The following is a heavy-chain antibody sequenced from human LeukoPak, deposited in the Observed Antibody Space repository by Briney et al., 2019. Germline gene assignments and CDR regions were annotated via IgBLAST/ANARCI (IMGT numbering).Heavy chain of an antibody. V-gene: IGHV3-48*01. CDR3: ARVNRMVPGYCSGGTCPGDY. CDR2: ISYSSSTI. J-gene: IGHJ4*02. D-gene: IGHD2-15*01. Sequence: GGSLRLSCAASGFTFSSYGMNWVRQAPGKGLEWVSYISYSSSTIYYAGSVKGRFTTSRDNAKNSLYLQMNSLRAEDTAVYYCARVNRMVPGYCSGGTCPGDYWGQGTLVTVSS. CDR1: GFTFSSYG.